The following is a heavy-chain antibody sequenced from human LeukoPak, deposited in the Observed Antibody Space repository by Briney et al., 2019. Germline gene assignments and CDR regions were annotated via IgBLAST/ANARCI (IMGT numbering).Heavy chain of an antibody. CDR2: ISSGVNT. V-gene: IGHV3-53*01. CDR1: GVIVSSVY. D-gene: IGHD3-22*01. J-gene: IGHJ4*02. Sequence: RGSLRLSCAPSGVIVSSVYMSWVCHAPGQGLEWVSVISSGVNTYYADSVKGRFTISRDNSKNTVFLQMNSLRAEDTAVYYCAREVRGYYFDYWGQGTLVTVSS. CDR3: AREVRGYYFDY.